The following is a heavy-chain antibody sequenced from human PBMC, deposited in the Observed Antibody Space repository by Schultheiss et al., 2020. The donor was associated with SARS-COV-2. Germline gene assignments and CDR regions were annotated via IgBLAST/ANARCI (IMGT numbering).Heavy chain of an antibody. Sequence: GESLKISCAASGFTVSSNYMSWVRQAPGKGLEWVSAISGSGGSTYYADSVKGRFTISRDNAKNSLFLQMNSLRAEDTAVYYCARAEYNWNAGDYWGQGTLVTVSS. CDR1: GFTVSSNY. V-gene: IGHV3-53*01. CDR2: ISGSGGST. CDR3: ARAEYNWNAGDY. D-gene: IGHD1-1*01. J-gene: IGHJ4*02.